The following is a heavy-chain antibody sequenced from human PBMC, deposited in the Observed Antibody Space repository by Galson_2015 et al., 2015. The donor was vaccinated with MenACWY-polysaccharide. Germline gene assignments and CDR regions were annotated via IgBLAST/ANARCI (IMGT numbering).Heavy chain of an antibody. V-gene: IGHV5-51*01. J-gene: IGHJ5*02. CDR2: VFPDDSDT. D-gene: IGHD3-3*01. CDR1: GYTFTNNW. CDR3: SRQQGGFNWAQKRFLDP. Sequence: QSGAEVKKPGESLTISCKGSGYTFTNNWIGWVRQMPGKGLEWMGIVFPDDSDTRYNPSFQGQVTISVDKSISTAYLQLNSLKASDPAIYYWSRQQGGFNWAQKRFLDPWGQGTLVTVSS.